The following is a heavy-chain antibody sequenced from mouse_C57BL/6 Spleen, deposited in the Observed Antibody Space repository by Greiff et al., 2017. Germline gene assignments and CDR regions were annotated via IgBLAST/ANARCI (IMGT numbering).Heavy chain of an antibody. V-gene: IGHV1-9*01. CDR3: ARRSHYSGTQYAMDY. CDR2: ILPGSGST. Sequence: VQLQQSGAELMKPGASVKLSCKASGYTFTGYWIDWVKQRPGHGLEWIGEILPGSGSTNYNEKFKGKATLTADTSSNTAYMQLSSLTTWDSAIXYCARRSHYSGTQYAMDYWGKGTSVTVSS. J-gene: IGHJ4*01. D-gene: IGHD1-3*01. CDR1: GYTFTGYW.